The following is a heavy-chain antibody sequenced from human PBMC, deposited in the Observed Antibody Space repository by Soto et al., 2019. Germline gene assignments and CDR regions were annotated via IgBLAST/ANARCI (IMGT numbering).Heavy chain of an antibody. CDR3: ARLGVRYYYDSSPFDP. CDR1: GYSFTSYW. Sequence: GESLKISCKGSGYSFTSYWIGWVRQMPGKGLEWMGIIYPGDSDTRYSPSFQGQVTISADKSISTAYLQWSSLKASDTAMYYCARLGVRYYYDSSPFDPWGQGTLVTVSS. V-gene: IGHV5-51*01. CDR2: IYPGDSDT. D-gene: IGHD3-22*01. J-gene: IGHJ5*02.